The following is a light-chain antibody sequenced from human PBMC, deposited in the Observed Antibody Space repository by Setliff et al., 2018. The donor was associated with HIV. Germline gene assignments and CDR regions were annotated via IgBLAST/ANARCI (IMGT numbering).Light chain of an antibody. CDR1: SSDVGAYNF. Sequence: QSVLTQPASVSGSHGQSITISCTGTSSDVGAYNFVSWYQQHPGKAPKLMIYDVSKRPSGVSNRFSGSKSGNTASLTISGLQAEDEAVYYCSSYTTSRSWVFGGGTKVTVL. V-gene: IGLV2-14*01. CDR3: SSYTTSRSWV. CDR2: DVS. J-gene: IGLJ3*02.